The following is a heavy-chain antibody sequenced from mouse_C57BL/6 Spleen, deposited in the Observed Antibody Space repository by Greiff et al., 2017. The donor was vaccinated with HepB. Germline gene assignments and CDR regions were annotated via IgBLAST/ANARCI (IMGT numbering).Heavy chain of an antibody. CDR2: ISDGGSYT. D-gene: IGHD2-1*01. CDR1: GFTFSSYA. CDR3: ARDNYGMPFDY. V-gene: IGHV5-4*01. Sequence: EVKLVESGGGLVKPGGSLKLSCAASGFTFSSYAMSWVRQTPEKRLEWVATISDGGSYTYYPDNVKGRFTISRDNAKNNLYLQMSHLKSEDTAMYYWARDNYGMPFDYWGQGTTLTVSS. J-gene: IGHJ2*01.